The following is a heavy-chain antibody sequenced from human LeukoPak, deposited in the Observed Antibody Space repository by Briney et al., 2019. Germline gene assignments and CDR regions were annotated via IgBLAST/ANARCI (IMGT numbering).Heavy chain of an antibody. CDR3: ARDNASGSYSMDF. CDR1: GYTFTGYY. V-gene: IGHV1-2*02. CDR2: INPNSGGT. Sequence: ASVKVSCMASGYTFTGYYMHWVRQAPGQGLEWMGWINPNSGGTNFAQNFQGRVTMTRDTSISTAYMELSRLRSDDTAVYYCARDNASGSYSMDFWGQGTLITVSS. J-gene: IGHJ4*02. D-gene: IGHD3-10*01.